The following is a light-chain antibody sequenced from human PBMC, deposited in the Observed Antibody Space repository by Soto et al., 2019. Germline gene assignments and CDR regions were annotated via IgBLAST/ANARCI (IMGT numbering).Light chain of an antibody. CDR1: QSINNY. Sequence: DIQMTQSPSSLSACVGDRVTITCRASQSINNYLNWYQQKPGKAPKLLIYAASNVESGVPSRFSGSGSGTEFTLTISSLQPDDFATYYCQQSYSTLALTFGGGTKVEIK. J-gene: IGKJ4*01. CDR2: AAS. CDR3: QQSYSTLALT. V-gene: IGKV1-39*01.